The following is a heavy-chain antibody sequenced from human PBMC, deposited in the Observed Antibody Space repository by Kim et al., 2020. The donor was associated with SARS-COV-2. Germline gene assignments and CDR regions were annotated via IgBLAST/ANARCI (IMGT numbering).Heavy chain of an antibody. V-gene: IGHV5-51*01. Sequence: GESLKISCKGSGYSFTSYWIGWVRQMPGKGLEWMGIIYPGDSDTRYSPSFQGQVTISADKSISTAYLQWSSLKASDTAMYYCAMRAYCSSTSCHPKTSNWFDPWGQGTLVTVSS. J-gene: IGHJ5*02. CDR1: GYSFTSYW. CDR2: IYPGDSDT. CDR3: AMRAYCSSTSCHPKTSNWFDP. D-gene: IGHD2-2*01.